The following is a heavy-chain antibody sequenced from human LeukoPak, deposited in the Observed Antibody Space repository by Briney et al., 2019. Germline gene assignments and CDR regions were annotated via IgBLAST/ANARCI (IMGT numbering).Heavy chain of an antibody. CDR3: ARAEDYYYYMDV. CDR2: IIPIFGTA. CDR1: GDTFSSYA. J-gene: IGHJ6*03. V-gene: IGHV1-69*05. Sequence: GSSVKVSCKASGDTFSSYAISWVRQAPGQGLEWMGGIIPIFGTAKYAQKFQGRVTITTDESTITAYMELSSLRSEDTAVYYSARAEDYYYYMDVWGKGATVTVSS.